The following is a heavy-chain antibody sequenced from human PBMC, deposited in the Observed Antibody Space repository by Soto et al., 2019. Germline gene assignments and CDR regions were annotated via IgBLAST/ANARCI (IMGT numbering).Heavy chain of an antibody. D-gene: IGHD2-15*01. CDR3: TRRQGSYLDQ. CDR2: IYYSGST. CDR1: GGSISTTAYY. J-gene: IGHJ4*02. Sequence: SETLSLTCTVSGGSISTTAYYWGWIRQPPGKGLEWIGNIYYSGSTYYNPSLKSRVTISVDTSKNQFSLKLTSVTTADTAVYYCTRRQGSYLDQWGQGTLVTVSS. V-gene: IGHV4-39*07.